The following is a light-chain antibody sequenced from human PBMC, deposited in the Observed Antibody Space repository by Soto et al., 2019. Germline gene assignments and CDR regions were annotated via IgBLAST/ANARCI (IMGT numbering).Light chain of an antibody. J-gene: IGKJ3*01. CDR1: QGINNW. V-gene: IGKV1-12*01. CDR2: ATS. CDR3: QQANSFPPS. Sequence: DIQTAHSPSSASASVGGRVTIACLKSQGINNWLAWYQEKPGKAPKLLIFATSNLHGGVPSRFSGSGSGTDFTLTISSLQPEDFATYYCQQANSFPPSFGPGTKVDIK.